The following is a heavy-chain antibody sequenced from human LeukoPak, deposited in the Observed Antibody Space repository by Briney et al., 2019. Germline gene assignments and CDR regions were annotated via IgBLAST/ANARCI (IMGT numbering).Heavy chain of an antibody. D-gene: IGHD1-26*01. Sequence: NPGGSLRLSCAASGFTFSDAWMTWVRQAPGKGLEWVGSIKSKTDGGTTDYAAPVKGRFTISRDDSKNTLYLQMNSLKTEDTAVYYCTTPPGNYYAWAYFQHWGQGTLVTVSS. V-gene: IGHV3-15*01. CDR2: IKSKTDGGTT. CDR3: TTPPGNYYAWAYFQH. CDR1: GFTFSDAW. J-gene: IGHJ1*01.